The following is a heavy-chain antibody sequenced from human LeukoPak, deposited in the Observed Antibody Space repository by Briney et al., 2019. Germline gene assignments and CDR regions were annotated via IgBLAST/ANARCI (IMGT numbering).Heavy chain of an antibody. J-gene: IGHJ4*02. CDR2: INHSGST. D-gene: IGHD6-25*01. CDR1: GGSFSGYY. V-gene: IGHV4-34*01. Sequence: SETLSLTCAVYGGSFSGYYWSWIRQPPGKGLEWIGEINHSGSTNYNPSLKSRVTISVDTSKNQFSLKLSSVTAADTAVYYCARTVSATPQVFDYWGQGTLVTVSS. CDR3: ARTVSATPQVFDY.